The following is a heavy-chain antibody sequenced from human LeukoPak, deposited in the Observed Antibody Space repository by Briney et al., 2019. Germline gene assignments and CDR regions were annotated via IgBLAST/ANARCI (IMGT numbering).Heavy chain of an antibody. CDR2: IWYDGSNK. CDR3: AREPQWFGELLIDY. J-gene: IGHJ4*02. D-gene: IGHD3-10*01. CDR1: GFTFSSYG. Sequence: PGGSLRLSCAASGFTFSSYGMHWVRQAPGKGLEWVAVIWYDGSNKYYVDSVKGRFTISRDNSKNTLYLQMNSLRAEDTAVYYCAREPQWFGELLIDYWGQGTLVTVSS. V-gene: IGHV3-33*01.